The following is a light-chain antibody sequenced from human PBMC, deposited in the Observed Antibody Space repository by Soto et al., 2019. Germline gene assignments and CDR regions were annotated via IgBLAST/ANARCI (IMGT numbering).Light chain of an antibody. CDR3: QQANSFPHT. V-gene: IGKV1-12*01. CDR1: QPISRW. J-gene: IGKJ1*01. CDR2: GAS. Sequence: DIQMTQSPSSVPASVGDTVTITCRASQPISRWLAWYQQKPGTAPKLLIYGASTLESGVPSRFSGSGSGTDFTLIIYSLQPEDFATYYCQQANSFPHTFGQGTKVEVK.